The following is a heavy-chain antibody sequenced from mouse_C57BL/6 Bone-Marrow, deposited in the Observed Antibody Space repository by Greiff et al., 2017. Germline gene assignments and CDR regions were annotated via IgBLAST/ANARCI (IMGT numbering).Heavy chain of an antibody. CDR2: ISYDGSN. D-gene: IGHD2-3*01. CDR3: ARGGYYPYYAMDY. Sequence: EVKLMESGPGLVKPSQTLSLTCSVTGYSITSGYYWNWIRQFPGNKLEWMGYISYDGSNNYNPSLKNRISITRDTSKNQFFLKLNSVTTEDTATYYCARGGYYPYYAMDYWGQGTSVTVSS. CDR1: GYSITSGYY. J-gene: IGHJ4*01. V-gene: IGHV3-6*01.